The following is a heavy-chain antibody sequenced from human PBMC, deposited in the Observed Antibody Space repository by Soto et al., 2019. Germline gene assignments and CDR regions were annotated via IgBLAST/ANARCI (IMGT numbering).Heavy chain of an antibody. CDR2: IYHSGST. CDR1: GGSISSGGYS. V-gene: IGHV4-30-2*01. Sequence: QLQLQESGSGLVKPSQTLSLTCAVSGGSISSGGYSWSWIRQPPGKGLAWIGYIYHSGSTYYNPSLKSRVTISVDRSKNQFSLKLSSVTAADTAVYYCARDSGYSRHYFDYWGQGTLVTVSS. CDR3: ARDSGYSRHYFDY. D-gene: IGHD6-13*01. J-gene: IGHJ4*02.